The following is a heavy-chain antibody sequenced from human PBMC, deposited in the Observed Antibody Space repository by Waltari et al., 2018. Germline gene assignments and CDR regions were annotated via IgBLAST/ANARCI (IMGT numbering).Heavy chain of an antibody. CDR3: ARAGSTLIWGVAE. D-gene: IGHD2-2*01. J-gene: IGHJ4*02. V-gene: IGHV1-46*04. CDR1: GYTFSDSY. Sequence: QVQLVQSGAEVKTAGAPVKVSCQASGYTFSDSYMHWVRQAPGQGLEWMGIVNPNGGSTTYAQKLQDRVTMTRDTSTSTVYMELSSLRSEDTAVYYCARAGSTLIWGVAEWGQGTLVTVSS. CDR2: VNPNGGST.